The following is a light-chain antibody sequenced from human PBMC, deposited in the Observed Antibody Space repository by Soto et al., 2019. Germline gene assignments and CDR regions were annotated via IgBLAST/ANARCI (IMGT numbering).Light chain of an antibody. J-gene: IGKJ1*01. CDR3: QQYNERPPWT. CDR1: QSVLYTSYNKNL. Sequence: DIVMTQSPDSLAVSLGERATINCKSSQSVLYTSYNKNLLAWYQQKPGQPPKLLIYWASTRESGVPDRFSGSGSGTDFTLTISSLQSDDVGVYYCQQYNERPPWTFGQGTKVEIK. V-gene: IGKV4-1*01. CDR2: WAS.